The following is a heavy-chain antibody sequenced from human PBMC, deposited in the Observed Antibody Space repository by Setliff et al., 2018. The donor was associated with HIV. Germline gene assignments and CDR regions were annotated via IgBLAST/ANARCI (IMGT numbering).Heavy chain of an antibody. CDR3: TRSNWGSTPDFDY. CDR1: GFTFGDYV. J-gene: IGHJ4*02. Sequence: GVSLKISCITSGFTFGDYVMSWFRQAPGKGLEWVGFIRSKAHGGTTEYAASVEVRFIISRDDSKSIAYLQMNSLKTEDTAVYYCTRSNWGSTPDFDYWGQGTMVTVSS. V-gene: IGHV3-49*03. D-gene: IGHD7-27*01. CDR2: IRSKAHGGTT.